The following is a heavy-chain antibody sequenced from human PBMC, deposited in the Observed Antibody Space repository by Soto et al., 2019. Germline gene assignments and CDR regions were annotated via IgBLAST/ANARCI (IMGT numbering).Heavy chain of an antibody. Sequence: GGSLRLSCAASGFTFSDYHMNWIRQTPGKGLEWVSYISRSGSTIYYADSLKGRFTISRDNVKNSLYLQINSLRAEDTAVYYCATAGYCSSTSCTPKSDHHYGTDVWGQVSTVTV. CDR3: ATAGYCSSTSCTPKSDHHYGTDV. D-gene: IGHD2-2*01. CDR1: GFTFSDYH. V-gene: IGHV3-11*01. CDR2: ISRSGSTI. J-gene: IGHJ6*02.